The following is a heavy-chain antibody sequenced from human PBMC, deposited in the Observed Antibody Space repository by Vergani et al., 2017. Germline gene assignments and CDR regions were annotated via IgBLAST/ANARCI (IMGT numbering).Heavy chain of an antibody. CDR2: IYSGGNT. J-gene: IGHJ4*02. V-gene: IGHV3-53*01. D-gene: IGHD5-24*01. Sequence: EVQLVESGGGLIQPGGSLRLSCAASGFTVSSNYMTWVRQAPGKGLEWVSVIYSGGNTYYADSVKGRFTISRDSSKNTLYLQMNSLRVEDTAVYYCARVTHPVEMAADFDYWGQGTLVTVST. CDR1: GFTVSSNY. CDR3: ARVTHPVEMAADFDY.